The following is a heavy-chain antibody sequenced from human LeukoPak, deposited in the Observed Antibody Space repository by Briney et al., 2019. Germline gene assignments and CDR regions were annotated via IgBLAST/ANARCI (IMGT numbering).Heavy chain of an antibody. CDR3: ARESLVSGTTRGNYYYYGMDV. J-gene: IGHJ6*02. CDR1: GFTFSSYW. V-gene: IGHV3-7*01. D-gene: IGHD1-7*01. Sequence: GGSLRLSCAASGFTFSSYWMSWVRQAPGKGLEWVANIKQDGSEKYYVDSVKGRFTISRDNAKNSLYLQMNSLRAEDTAVYFCARESLVSGTTRGNYYYYGMDVWGRGTTVTASS. CDR2: IKQDGSEK.